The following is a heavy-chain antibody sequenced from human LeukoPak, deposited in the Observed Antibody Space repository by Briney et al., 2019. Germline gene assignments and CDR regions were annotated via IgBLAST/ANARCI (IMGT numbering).Heavy chain of an antibody. D-gene: IGHD2-2*01. Sequence: TTSETLSLTCAVSGSSISSAYYWGWIRQSPGKGLEWIGEINHSGSTNYNPSLKSRVTISVDTSKNQFSLKLSSVTAADTAVYYCAARYCSSTSCYDGPDYWGQGTLVTVSS. V-gene: IGHV4-38-2*01. CDR1: GSSISSAYY. CDR2: INHSGST. J-gene: IGHJ4*02. CDR3: AARYCSSTSCYDGPDY.